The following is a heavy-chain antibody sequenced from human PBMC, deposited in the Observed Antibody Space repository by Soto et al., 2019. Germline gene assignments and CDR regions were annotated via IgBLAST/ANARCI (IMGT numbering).Heavy chain of an antibody. J-gene: IGHJ4*02. Sequence: EVQLLESGGGLVQPGGSLRLSCAASGFTFSSYAMSWVRQAPGKGLEWVSAISGSGGSTYYADSVKGRFTISRDNSKNTLYLQMNSLRAEDTAVYYCANPGTDYDILTGNFDYWGQGTLVTVSS. D-gene: IGHD3-9*01. CDR2: ISGSGGST. V-gene: IGHV3-23*01. CDR3: ANPGTDYDILTGNFDY. CDR1: GFTFSSYA.